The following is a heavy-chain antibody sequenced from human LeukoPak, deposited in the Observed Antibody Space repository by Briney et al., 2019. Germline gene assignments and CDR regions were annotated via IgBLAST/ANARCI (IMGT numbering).Heavy chain of an antibody. CDR3: ARAVSSRFDY. Sequence: SETLSLTRTVSVGSMSPYHGGCIRDPPGKGGEWTGYIYYRGSTNYNHSLQSRVTISVATSENQFSLKLSSVTAADTAIYYCARAVSSRFDYWGQGTLVTVSS. D-gene: IGHD6-19*01. J-gene: IGHJ4*02. V-gene: IGHV4-59*08. CDR1: VGSMSPYH. CDR2: IYYRGST.